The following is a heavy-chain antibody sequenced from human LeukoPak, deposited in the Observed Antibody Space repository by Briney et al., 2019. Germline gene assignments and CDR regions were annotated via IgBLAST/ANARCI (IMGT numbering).Heavy chain of an antibody. Sequence: PGRSLRLSCAASGFTFSSYGMHWVRQAPGKGLEWVAVIWYGGSNKYYADSVKGRFTISRDNSKNTLYLQMNSLRAEDTAVYYCAKIIAAPDYYYYGMDVWGQGTTVTVSS. D-gene: IGHD6-13*01. CDR2: IWYGGSNK. V-gene: IGHV3-33*06. J-gene: IGHJ6*02. CDR3: AKIIAAPDYYYYGMDV. CDR1: GFTFSSYG.